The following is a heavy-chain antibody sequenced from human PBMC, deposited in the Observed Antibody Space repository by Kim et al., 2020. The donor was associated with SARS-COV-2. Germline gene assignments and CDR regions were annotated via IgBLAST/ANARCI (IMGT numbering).Heavy chain of an antibody. CDR2: FDPEDGET. CDR1: GYTLTELS. J-gene: IGHJ6*02. CDR3: ATGSWSVLLQTYDYYYGMDV. D-gene: IGHD3-10*01. V-gene: IGHV1-24*01. Sequence: ASVKVSCKVSGYTLTELSMHWVRQAPGKGLEWMGGFDPEDGETIYAQKFQGRVTMTEDTSTDTAYMELSSLRSEDTAVYYCATGSWSVLLQTYDYYYGMDVWGQGTTVTVSS.